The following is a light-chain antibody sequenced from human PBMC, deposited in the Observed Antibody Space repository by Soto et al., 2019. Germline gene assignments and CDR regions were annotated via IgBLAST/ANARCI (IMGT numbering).Light chain of an antibody. CDR1: QSISSSF. V-gene: IGKV3-20*01. CDR3: QQYGSSPRT. J-gene: IGKJ1*01. CDR2: DAS. Sequence: EIVLTQSPGPLSLSPGQRATLSCRSSQSISSSFLAWYQQKPGQAPRLLIYDASNRATGIPARFSGSGSGTDFTLTISRLEPEDVAVYYCQQYGSSPRTFGQGTKVDIK.